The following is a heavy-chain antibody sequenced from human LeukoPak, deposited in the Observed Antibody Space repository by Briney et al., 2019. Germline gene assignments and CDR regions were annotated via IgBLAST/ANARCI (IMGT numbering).Heavy chain of an antibody. D-gene: IGHD4-17*01. CDR3: ARRGYGDYSDY. V-gene: IGHV5-51*01. CDR2: IYPGDSDT. J-gene: IGHJ4*02. Sequence: GESLRISWKGSGYSFTSYWIGWVRQMPGKGLELVGIIYPGDSDTRYSPSFQGQVTISADKSISTAYLQWSSLKASDTAMYYCARRGYGDYSDYWGQGTLVTVSS. CDR1: GYSFTSYW.